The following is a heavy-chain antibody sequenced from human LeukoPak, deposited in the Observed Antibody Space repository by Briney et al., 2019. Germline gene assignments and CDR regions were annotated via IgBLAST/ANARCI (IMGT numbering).Heavy chain of an antibody. Sequence: SETLSLTCTVSGGSISSSTYYWGWVRQPPGKGLEWIATIYYSGSTYYNPSLKSRVTISVDTSKNQFSLKLNSVTAADTAVYYCARDLAGHFGGFYFDYWGQGTLVTVSS. CDR1: GGSISSSTYY. J-gene: IGHJ4*02. D-gene: IGHD2-21*01. CDR2: IYYSGST. CDR3: ARDLAGHFGGFYFDY. V-gene: IGHV4-39*07.